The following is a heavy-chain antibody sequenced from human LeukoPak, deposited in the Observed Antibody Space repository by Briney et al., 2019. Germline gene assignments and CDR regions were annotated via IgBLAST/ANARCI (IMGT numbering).Heavy chain of an antibody. CDR3: AKAEVHRGNYFPFHH. V-gene: IGHV3-23*01. CDR2: ISGSGGTT. J-gene: IGHJ1*01. D-gene: IGHD1-26*01. Sequence: GGSLRLSCAASGFTISNYGMSWVRQAPGKGLEWVSSISGSGGTTYYADSVKGRFTISRDNSKNSLYLQMNSLRAEDTAIYHCAKAEVHRGNYFPFHHWGQGTQVTVSS. CDR1: GFTISNYG.